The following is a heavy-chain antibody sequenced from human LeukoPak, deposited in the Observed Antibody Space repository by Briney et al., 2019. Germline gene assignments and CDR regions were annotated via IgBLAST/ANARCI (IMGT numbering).Heavy chain of an antibody. Sequence: ASVKVSCKASGYTFTSYGISWVRQAPGQGLEWMGWINPNSGGTNYAQKFQGRVTMTRDTSISTAYMELSRLRSDDTAVYYCARGGSYGPFDYWGQGTLVTVSS. CDR2: INPNSGGT. V-gene: IGHV1-2*02. CDR3: ARGGSYGPFDY. D-gene: IGHD1-26*01. J-gene: IGHJ4*02. CDR1: GYTFTSYG.